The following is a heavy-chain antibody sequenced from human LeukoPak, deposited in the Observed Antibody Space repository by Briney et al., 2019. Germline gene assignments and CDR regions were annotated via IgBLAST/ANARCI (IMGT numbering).Heavy chain of an antibody. V-gene: IGHV4-34*01. J-gene: IGHJ2*01. Sequence: SETLSLTCAVYGGSFSGYYWSWIRQPPGKGLEWIGEINHSGSTNYNPSLKSRVTISVDTSKNQFSLKLSSVTAADTAVYYCARDRVAAGFDLWGRGTLVTVSS. CDR3: ARDRVAAGFDL. CDR1: GGSFSGYY. D-gene: IGHD3-3*01. CDR2: INHSGST.